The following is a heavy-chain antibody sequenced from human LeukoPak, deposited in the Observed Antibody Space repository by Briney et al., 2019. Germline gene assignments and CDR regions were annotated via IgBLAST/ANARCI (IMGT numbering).Heavy chain of an antibody. CDR1: GGSISSGGYY. V-gene: IGHV4-31*03. CDR3: ASGLVVVPGATSLGMDV. Sequence: PSETLSLTCTVSGGSISSGGYYWSWIRQHPGKGLEWIVYIYYSGSTYYNPSLKSRVTISVDTSKNQFSLKLSSVTAADTAVYYCASGLVVVPGATSLGMDVWGQGTTVTVSS. D-gene: IGHD2-2*01. J-gene: IGHJ6*02. CDR2: IYYSGST.